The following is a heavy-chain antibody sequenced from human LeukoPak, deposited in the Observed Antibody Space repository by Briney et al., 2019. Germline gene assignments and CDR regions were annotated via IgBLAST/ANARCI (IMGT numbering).Heavy chain of an antibody. D-gene: IGHD3-10*01. V-gene: IGHV3-21*01. CDR2: ITGSSSNI. J-gene: IGHJ4*02. CDR3: ARAYYGSGRSLDY. CDR1: GFIFSSYN. Sequence: GGSLRLSCAASGFIFSSYNMNWVRQAPGRGLEWVSFITGSSSNIYYADSVKGRSTVSRDNAKNSLYLQMNSLRAEDTAVYYCARAYYGSGRSLDYWGQGTVVTVSS.